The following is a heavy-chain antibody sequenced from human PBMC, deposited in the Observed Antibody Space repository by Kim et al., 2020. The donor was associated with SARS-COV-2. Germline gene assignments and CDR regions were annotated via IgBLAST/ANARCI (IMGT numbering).Heavy chain of an antibody. CDR3: ARDRKWFGELGDFDY. J-gene: IGHJ4*02. D-gene: IGHD3-10*01. Sequence: QRLQGRATITTDTSTSTAYMGLRSLRSDDTAVYYCARDRKWFGELGDFDYWGQGTLVTVSS. V-gene: IGHV1-18*01.